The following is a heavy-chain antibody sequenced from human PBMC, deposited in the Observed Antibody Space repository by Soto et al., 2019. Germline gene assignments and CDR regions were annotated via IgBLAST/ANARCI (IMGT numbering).Heavy chain of an antibody. J-gene: IGHJ4*02. CDR2: IYYSGST. D-gene: IGHD4-17*01. Sequence: QVQLQESGPGLVKPSETLSLTCTVSGGSISSYYWSWIRQPPGKGLEWIGYIYYSGSTNYKPSLKRRVTISVDTSKNQFSLKLSSVTAADTAVYYCAREVDDYGGNGDFDYWGQGTLVTVSS. V-gene: IGHV4-59*01. CDR1: GGSISSYY. CDR3: AREVDDYGGNGDFDY.